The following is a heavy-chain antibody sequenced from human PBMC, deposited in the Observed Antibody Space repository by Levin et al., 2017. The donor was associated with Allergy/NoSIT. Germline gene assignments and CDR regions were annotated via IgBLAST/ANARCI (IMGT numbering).Heavy chain of an antibody. V-gene: IGHV4-39*01. CDR1: GGSISSSSYY. J-gene: IGHJ3*02. CDR3: ARPYSFYDSSGYYYAKCAFDI. Sequence: SETLSLTCTVSGGSISSSSYYWGWIRQPPGKGLEWIGNIYYSGSTYYNPSLKSRVTISVDTSKNQFSLKLSSVTAADTAVYYCARPYSFYDSSGYYYAKCAFDIWGQGTMVTVSS. D-gene: IGHD3-22*01. CDR2: IYYSGST.